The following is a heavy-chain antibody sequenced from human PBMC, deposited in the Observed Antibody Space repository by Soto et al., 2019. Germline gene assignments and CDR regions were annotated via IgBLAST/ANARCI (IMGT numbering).Heavy chain of an antibody. J-gene: IGHJ4*02. Sequence: GGSLRLSCAASGFTFSSYAMSWVRQAPGKGLEWVSAISGSGGSTYYADSVKGRFTISRDNSKNTLYLQMNSLRAEDTAVYYCAKALRTWQWLDPYFDYWGQGTLVTVSS. V-gene: IGHV3-23*01. CDR1: GFTFSSYA. CDR2: ISGSGGST. CDR3: AKALRTWQWLDPYFDY. D-gene: IGHD6-19*01.